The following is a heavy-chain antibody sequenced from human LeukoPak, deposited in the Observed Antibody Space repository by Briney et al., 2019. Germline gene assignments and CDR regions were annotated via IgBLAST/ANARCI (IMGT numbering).Heavy chain of an antibody. J-gene: IGHJ4*02. Sequence: QTGGSLTLSCAASGFTFSSYAMSWVRQAPGKGREWVSAISGSGVSIYYADYVKGTFTISRDNSKNTLYLQMNSLRAEDTAVYSCAPGAYDILTGEPYYFDYWGQGTLVTVSS. D-gene: IGHD3-9*01. CDR1: GFTFSSYA. CDR3: APGAYDILTGEPYYFDY. CDR2: ISGSGVSI. V-gene: IGHV3-23*01.